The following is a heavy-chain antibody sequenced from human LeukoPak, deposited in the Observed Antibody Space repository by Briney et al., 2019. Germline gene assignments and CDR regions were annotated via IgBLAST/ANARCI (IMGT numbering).Heavy chain of an antibody. J-gene: IGHJ6*02. CDR3: ARVPAAPRLYMDV. D-gene: IGHD2-2*01. V-gene: IGHV4-59*02. CDR1: SGSVNSYY. CDR2: IYYSGST. Sequence: PSETLSLTCTVSSGSVNSYYWSWIRQPPGKGLEWIGYIYYSGSTNYNPSLKSRVTISVDTSKNQFSLKLSSVTAADTAAYYCARVPAAPRLYMDVWGQGTTVIVSS.